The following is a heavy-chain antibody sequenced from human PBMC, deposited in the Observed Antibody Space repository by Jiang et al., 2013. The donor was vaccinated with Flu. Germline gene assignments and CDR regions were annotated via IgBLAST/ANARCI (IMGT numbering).Heavy chain of an antibody. CDR3: ARGHLLSTVTTGGRWWRNYYYGMDV. D-gene: IGHD4-17*01. CDR2: GST. Sequence: GSTNYNPSLKSRVTISVDTSKNQFXLKLSSVTAADTAVYYCARGHLLSTVTTGGRWWRNYYYGMDVWGQGTTVTVSS. J-gene: IGHJ6*02. V-gene: IGHV4-34*01.